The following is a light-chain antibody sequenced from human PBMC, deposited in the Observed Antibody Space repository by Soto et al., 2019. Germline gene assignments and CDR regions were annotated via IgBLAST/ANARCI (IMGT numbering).Light chain of an antibody. V-gene: IGKV3-11*01. CDR1: QSVRSC. CDR3: QQRSNWSPIT. J-gene: IGKJ5*01. Sequence: IVLTQSPATLSLSPLERATLSCTSSQSVRSCLAWYQQKPGEAPRLLIYDASNRVIGIPARFSGSGSGTDFSLTISSLEPEDFAVYYCQQRSNWSPITFGQGTRLEIK. CDR2: DAS.